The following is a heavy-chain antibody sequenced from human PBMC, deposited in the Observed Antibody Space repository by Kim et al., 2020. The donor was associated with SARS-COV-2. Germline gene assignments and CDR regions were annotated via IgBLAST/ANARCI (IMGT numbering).Heavy chain of an antibody. CDR1: GFTFSNAW. CDR3: TTEEGSSTYYYYYGMDV. Sequence: GGSLRLSCAASGFTFSNAWMSWVRQAPGKGLEWVGRIKSKTDGGTTDYAAPVKGRFTISRDDSKNTLYLQMNSLKTEDTAVYYCTTEEGSSTYYYYYGMDVWGQGTTVTVSS. CDR2: IKSKTDGGTT. D-gene: IGHD3-10*01. J-gene: IGHJ6*02. V-gene: IGHV3-15*01.